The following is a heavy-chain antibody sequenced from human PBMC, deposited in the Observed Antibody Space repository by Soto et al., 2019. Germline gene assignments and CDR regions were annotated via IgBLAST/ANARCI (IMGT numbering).Heavy chain of an antibody. CDR1: RYTFTCCT. D-gene: IGHD3-22*01. CDR2: INAGNRNT. Sequence: GASVNACCQASRYTFTCCTLQSPRQAPGQRLPRMGCINAGNRNTKYSQTFQGRVTITRDTSASTAYMELSSLRSEDTAVYYCARLASVGDSSGYYPFDYWGQGTLVASPQ. V-gene: IGHV1-3*01. CDR3: ARLASVGDSSGYYPFDY. J-gene: IGHJ4*02.